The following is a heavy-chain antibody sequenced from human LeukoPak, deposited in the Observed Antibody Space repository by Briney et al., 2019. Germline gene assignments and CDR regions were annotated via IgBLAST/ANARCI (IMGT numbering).Heavy chain of an antibody. CDR1: GFTFSSYG. D-gene: IGHD4-11*01. Sequence: PGRSLRLSCAASGFTFSSYGMHWVRQAPGKGLEWVAVMSYDGWSDYNADSVKGRFTISRDNSKNTVYLQMNSLRPEDTAVYYCARDVGWNSNYDPSYFDYWGQGTLVFVSS. V-gene: IGHV3-30*19. CDR2: MSYDGWSD. CDR3: ARDVGWNSNYDPSYFDY. J-gene: IGHJ4*02.